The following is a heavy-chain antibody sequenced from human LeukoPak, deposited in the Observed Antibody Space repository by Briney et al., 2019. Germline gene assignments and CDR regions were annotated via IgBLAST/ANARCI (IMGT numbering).Heavy chain of an antibody. CDR1: GDSISSYY. Sequence: SETLSLTCTVSGDSISSYYWSWIRQPPGKGLEWIGYIYYSGSTNYNPSLKSRVTISVDTSKNQFSLKLSSVTAADTAVYYCARDGYYYDSSGYYPWGQGTLVTVSS. D-gene: IGHD3-22*01. CDR2: IYYSGST. J-gene: IGHJ5*02. V-gene: IGHV4-59*01. CDR3: ARDGYYYDSSGYYP.